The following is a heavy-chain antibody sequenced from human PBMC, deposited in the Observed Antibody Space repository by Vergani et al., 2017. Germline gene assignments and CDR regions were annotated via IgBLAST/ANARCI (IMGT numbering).Heavy chain of an antibody. CDR3: ARNRYGAGDCYSDAFDI. CDR2: IYYSGST. Sequence: QVQLQESGPGLVKPSETLSLTCTVSGGSISSYYWSWIRQPPGKGLEWSVSIYYSGSTNYNPYLKSRVTISVDTSKNQFSLKLSSVTAADTAVYYCARNRYGAGDCYSDAFDIWGQGTMVTVSS. J-gene: IGHJ3*02. V-gene: IGHV4-59*01. CDR1: GGSISSYY. D-gene: IGHD2-21*02.